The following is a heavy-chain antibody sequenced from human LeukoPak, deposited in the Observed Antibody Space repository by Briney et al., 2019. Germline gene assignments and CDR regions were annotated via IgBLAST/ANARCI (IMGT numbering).Heavy chain of an antibody. Sequence: ASVKVSCKASGYTFTGYYMHWVRQAPGQGREWMGWINPNSGGTNYAQKFQGRVTMTRDTSISTAYMELSRLRSDDTAVYYCAKVVGSGWYRRFDYWGQGTLVTVSS. J-gene: IGHJ4*02. CDR2: INPNSGGT. CDR3: AKVVGSGWYRRFDY. CDR1: GYTFTGYY. D-gene: IGHD6-19*01. V-gene: IGHV1-2*02.